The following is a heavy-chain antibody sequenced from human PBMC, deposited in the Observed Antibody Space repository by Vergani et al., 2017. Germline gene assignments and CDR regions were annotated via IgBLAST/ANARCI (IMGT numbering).Heavy chain of an antibody. J-gene: IGHJ6*03. V-gene: IGHV4-61*10. CDR2: IYYSGST. Sequence: QVQLQESGPGLVKPSQTLSLTCTVSGGSISSGSYYWSWIRQPAGKGLEWIGYIYYSGSTNYNPSLKSRVTISVDTSKNQFSLKLSSVTAADTAVYYCARLRSLSGYGRYYYYYMDVWGKGP. D-gene: IGHD3-22*01. CDR1: GGSISSGSYY. CDR3: ARLRSLSGYGRYYYYYMDV.